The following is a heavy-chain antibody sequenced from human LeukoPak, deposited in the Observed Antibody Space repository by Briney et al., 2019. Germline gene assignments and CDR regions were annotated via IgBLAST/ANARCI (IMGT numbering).Heavy chain of an antibody. Sequence: SETLSLTCTVSGGSISSGSYYWSWIRQPPGKGLEWIGNIYDSGSTNYNPSLKSRVTISVDTSKNQCSLKLSSVTAADTAVYYCARQSISGSSLSYFDYWGQGTLVNVSS. CDR2: IYDSGST. CDR1: GGSISSGSYY. V-gene: IGHV4-61*01. D-gene: IGHD3-22*01. CDR3: ARQSISGSSLSYFDY. J-gene: IGHJ4*02.